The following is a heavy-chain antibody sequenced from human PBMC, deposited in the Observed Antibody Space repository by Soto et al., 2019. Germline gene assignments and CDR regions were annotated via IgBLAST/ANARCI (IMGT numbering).Heavy chain of an antibody. Sequence: GGSLRLSCAASGFTFSSYWMHWVRQAPGKGLVWVSRINSDGSSTSYADSVKGRFTISRDNAKNTLYLQMNSLRAEDTAVYYCAREGRLYYYYGMDVWGQGTTVTVSS. CDR3: AREGRLYYYYGMDV. J-gene: IGHJ6*02. CDR2: INSDGSST. V-gene: IGHV3-74*01. CDR1: GFTFSSYW.